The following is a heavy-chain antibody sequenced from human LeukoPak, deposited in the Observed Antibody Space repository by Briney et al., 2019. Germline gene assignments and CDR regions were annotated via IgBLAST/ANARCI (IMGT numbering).Heavy chain of an antibody. CDR2: FYPEDGET. D-gene: IGHD4-17*01. CDR1: GYTLTELS. V-gene: IGHV1-24*01. Sequence: ASVKVSCKVSGYTLTELSMHWVRQAPGKGLEWMGGFYPEDGETIYARKFQGRVTMTEDTSTDTAYMELSSLRSEDTAVYYCATPPPKLKHYGDYYWYFDLWGRGTLVTVSS. J-gene: IGHJ2*01. CDR3: ATPPPKLKHYGDYYWYFDL.